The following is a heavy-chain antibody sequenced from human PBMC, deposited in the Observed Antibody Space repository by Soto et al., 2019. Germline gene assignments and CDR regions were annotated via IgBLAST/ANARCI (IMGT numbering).Heavy chain of an antibody. V-gene: IGHV3-73*01. CDR3: TRRPGPPAMFNDWYFDL. Sequence: EVQLVESGGGLVQPGGSLKLSCAASGFTFSGSAMHWVRQASGKGLECVGRIRSKVNSYATAYAASVKGRFTISRDDSKNTAYLQMNSLKTEDTAVYYCTRRPGPPAMFNDWYFDLWGRCTVVSVSS. J-gene: IGHJ2*01. D-gene: IGHD2-2*01. CDR2: IRSKVNSYAT. CDR1: GFTFSGSA.